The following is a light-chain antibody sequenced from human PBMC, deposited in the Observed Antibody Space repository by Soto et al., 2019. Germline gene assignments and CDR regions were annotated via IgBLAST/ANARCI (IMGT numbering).Light chain of an antibody. Sequence: DIQMTQSPSSLSASVGDGVRITCHASQNINNYLNWYQQKPGRAPKLLIYDASNLEAGVPSRFSGSGSGTHFTFTISSLQTEDIGTYYCQQYDILPITFGRGTRLEIK. CDR2: DAS. CDR1: QNINNY. CDR3: QQYDILPIT. J-gene: IGKJ5*01. V-gene: IGKV1-33*01.